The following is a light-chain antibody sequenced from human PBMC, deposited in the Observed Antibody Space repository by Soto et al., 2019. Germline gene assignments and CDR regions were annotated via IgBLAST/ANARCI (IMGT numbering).Light chain of an antibody. CDR2: AAS. Sequence: DIQMTQSPSSVSASVGDRVTITCRASQSISSWLAWYQQRPGKAPKLLIYAASSLQSGVSSRFSGSGSGTDFTLTISSLQPEDFAIYYCQQTNSFPRTFGQGTKVEIK. CDR3: QQTNSFPRT. CDR1: QSISSW. J-gene: IGKJ1*01. V-gene: IGKV1-12*01.